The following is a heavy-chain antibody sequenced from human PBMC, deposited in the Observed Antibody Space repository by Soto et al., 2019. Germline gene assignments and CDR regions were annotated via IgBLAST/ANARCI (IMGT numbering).Heavy chain of an antibody. Sequence: SVKVSCKASGFTFTSSAMQLVRQARGQRLEWIGWIVVGSGNTNYAQKFQERVTITRDMSTSTAYMELSSLRSEDTAVYYCAASSGYHYYYYYMDVWGKGTTVTVS. D-gene: IGHD5-12*01. CDR2: IVVGSGNT. V-gene: IGHV1-58*02. J-gene: IGHJ6*03. CDR3: AASSGYHYYYYYMDV. CDR1: GFTFTSSA.